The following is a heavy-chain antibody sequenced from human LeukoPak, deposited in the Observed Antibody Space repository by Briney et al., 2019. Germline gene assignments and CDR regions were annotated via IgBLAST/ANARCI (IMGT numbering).Heavy chain of an antibody. D-gene: IGHD2-2*01. CDR3: ARDLTRIVVVPAAMSYGWFDP. Sequence: ASVKVSCKASGYTVTGYYMHWVRQAPGHGLEWMGWMNPNSGGTNYAQKFQGRVTMTRDTSISTAYMELSRLRSDDTAVYYCARDLTRIVVVPAAMSYGWFDPWGQGTLVTVSS. V-gene: IGHV1-2*02. CDR1: GYTVTGYY. J-gene: IGHJ5*02. CDR2: MNPNSGGT.